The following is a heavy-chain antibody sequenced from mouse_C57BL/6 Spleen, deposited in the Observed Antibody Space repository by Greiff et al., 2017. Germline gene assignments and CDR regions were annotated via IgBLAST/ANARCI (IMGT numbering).Heavy chain of an antibody. CDR3: ARPYYYGSSPYYFDY. CDR2: IYPGDGDT. D-gene: IGHD1-1*01. Sequence: VQLQQSGPELVKPGASVKISCKASGYSFSSSWMNWVKQRPGKGLEWIGRIYPGDGDTNYNEKFKGKATLTADKSSSTAYMQLSSLTSEDSAVYFCARPYYYGSSPYYFDYWGQGTTLTVSS. J-gene: IGHJ2*01. V-gene: IGHV1-82*01. CDR1: GYSFSSSW.